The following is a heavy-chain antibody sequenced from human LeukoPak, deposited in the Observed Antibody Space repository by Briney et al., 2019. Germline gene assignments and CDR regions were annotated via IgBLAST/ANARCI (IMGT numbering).Heavy chain of an antibody. Sequence: ASVKVSCTASGGTFSSYAISWVRQAPGQGLEWMGGIIPIFGTANYAQKFQGRVTITADESTSTAYMELSSLRSEDTAVYYCAREGIAAAGKYYFDYWGQGTLVTVSS. D-gene: IGHD6-13*01. J-gene: IGHJ4*02. CDR1: GGTFSSYA. V-gene: IGHV1-69*13. CDR2: IIPIFGTA. CDR3: AREGIAAAGKYYFDY.